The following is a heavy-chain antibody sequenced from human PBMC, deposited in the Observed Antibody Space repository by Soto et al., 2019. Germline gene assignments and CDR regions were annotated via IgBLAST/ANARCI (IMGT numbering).Heavy chain of an antibody. CDR2: IYYSGST. D-gene: IGHD4-17*01. V-gene: IGHV4-39*01. CDR1: GGSISSSSYY. J-gene: IGHJ6*04. Sequence: SETLSLTCTVSGGSISSSSYYWGWIRQPPGKGLEWIGSIYYSGSTYYNPSLKSRVTISVDTSKNQFSLKLSSVTAADTAVYYCARHDRLRWRSLRLDVWGKGTTVTVSS. CDR3: ARHDRLRWRSLRLDV.